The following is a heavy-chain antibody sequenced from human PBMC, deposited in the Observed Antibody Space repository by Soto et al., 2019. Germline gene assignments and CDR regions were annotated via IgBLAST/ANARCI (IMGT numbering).Heavy chain of an antibody. V-gene: IGHV3-21*01. D-gene: IGHD3-9*01. CDR3: ARDLHDILTGPHPFDY. Sequence: GGSLRLSCAASGFTFSSYSMNWVRQAPGKGLEWVSSISSSSSYIYYADSVKGRFTISRDNAKNSLYLQMNSLRAEDTAVYYCARDLHDILTGPHPFDYWGQGTLVTVSS. J-gene: IGHJ4*02. CDR1: GFTFSSYS. CDR2: ISSSSSYI.